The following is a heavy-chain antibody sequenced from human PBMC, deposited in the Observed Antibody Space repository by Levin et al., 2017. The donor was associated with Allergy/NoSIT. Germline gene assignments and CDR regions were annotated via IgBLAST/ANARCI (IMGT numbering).Heavy chain of an antibody. J-gene: IGHJ6*02. CDR2: LNSDGSRT. V-gene: IGHV3-74*01. Sequence: GGSLRLSCAASGFSFNNYWMHWVRQAPGKGLVWVSRLNSDGSRTAYADSVRGRFTISRDNANNMLFLHMSSLRAEDTAIYYCAKDRGDIAVVGTASKHYYHGMDVWGQGTTVTVSS. CDR1: GFSFNNYW. CDR3: AKDRGDIAVVGTASKHYYHGMDV. D-gene: IGHD6-19*01.